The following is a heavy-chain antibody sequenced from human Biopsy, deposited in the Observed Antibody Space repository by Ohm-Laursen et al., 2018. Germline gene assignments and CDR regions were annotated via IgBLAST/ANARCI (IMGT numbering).Heavy chain of an antibody. J-gene: IGHJ5*02. V-gene: IGHV4-39*01. CDR2: IFYGGIT. Sequence: SETLSLTCAVSGGSISSETNYWGWIRQPPGKGLEWIGSIFYGGITYYNPSVKSRVTISVDTSKNQFSLNLSSVTGADTAVYYRARHPTGFWFDPWGQGTLVTVSS. CDR3: ARHPTGFWFDP. CDR1: GGSISSETNY.